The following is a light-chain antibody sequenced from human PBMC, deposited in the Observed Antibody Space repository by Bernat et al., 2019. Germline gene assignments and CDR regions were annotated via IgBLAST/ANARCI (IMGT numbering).Light chain of an antibody. CDR2: GNI. V-gene: IGLV1-40*01. CDR3: QSYDSSLSGV. CDR1: SSNIGAGFN. J-gene: IGLJ1*01. Sequence: QSVLTQPPSVSGAPGQRVTISCTGSSSNIGAGFNIHWYQQLPGAAPKLLIYGNINRPSGVPDRFSGSRSGTSAPLSITGLQAEDEADYYCQSYDSSLSGVFGTGTKVTVL.